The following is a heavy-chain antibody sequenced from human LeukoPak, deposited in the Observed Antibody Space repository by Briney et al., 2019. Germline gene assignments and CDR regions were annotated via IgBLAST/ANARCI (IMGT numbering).Heavy chain of an antibody. Sequence: SETLSLICTVSGGSISSYYWSWIRQPPGKGLEWIGYIYYSGSTNYNPSLKSRVTISLDTSKNQFSLKLSSVTAADTAVYYCARQDYCSGGACYPYYFDYWGQGTLVTVSS. J-gene: IGHJ4*02. D-gene: IGHD2-15*01. V-gene: IGHV4-59*08. CDR2: IYYSGST. CDR1: GGSISSYY. CDR3: ARQDYCSGGACYPYYFDY.